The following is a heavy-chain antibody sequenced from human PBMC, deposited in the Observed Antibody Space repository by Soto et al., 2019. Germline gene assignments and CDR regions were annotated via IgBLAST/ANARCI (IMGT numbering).Heavy chain of an antibody. CDR1: GYTFTGYY. CDR2: INPNSGGT. D-gene: IGHD1-1*01. Sequence: QVQLVQSGAEVKKPGASVKVSCKASGYTFTGYYMHWVRQAPGQRLEWMGWINPNSGGTNHAQKFQGWGTMHRDTSISTAYMEPSRLRTDDTAVYYCAGGEVTTGTPRGWFEPWGQGTLVAVS. J-gene: IGHJ5*02. V-gene: IGHV1-2*04. CDR3: AGGEVTTGTPRGWFEP.